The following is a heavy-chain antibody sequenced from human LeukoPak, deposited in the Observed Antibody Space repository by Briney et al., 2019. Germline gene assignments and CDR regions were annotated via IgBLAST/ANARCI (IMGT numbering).Heavy chain of an antibody. Sequence: ASVKVSCKASGYTFTSYYMHWVRQAPGQGLEWMGIINPSGGSTSYAQKFQGRVTMTRNTSISTAYMELSSLRSEDTAVYYCARGASGIAAAGTTLWFDPWGQGTLVTVSS. V-gene: IGHV1-46*01. J-gene: IGHJ5*02. D-gene: IGHD6-13*01. CDR1: GYTFTSYY. CDR2: INPSGGST. CDR3: ARGASGIAAAGTTLWFDP.